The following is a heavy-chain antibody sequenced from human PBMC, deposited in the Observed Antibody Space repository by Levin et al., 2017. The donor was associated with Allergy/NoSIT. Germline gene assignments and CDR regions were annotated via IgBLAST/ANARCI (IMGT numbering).Heavy chain of an antibody. D-gene: IGHD6-13*01. CDR3: TTDTWAAAAGPSYYYMDV. CDR2: IKSKTDGGTT. Sequence: SCAASGFTFSNAWMSWVRQAPGKGLEWVGRIKSKTDGGTTDYAAPVKGRFTISRDDSKNTLYLQMNSLKTEDTAVYYCTTDTWAAAAGPSYYYMDVWGKGTTVTVSS. J-gene: IGHJ6*03. CDR1: GFTFSNAW. V-gene: IGHV3-15*01.